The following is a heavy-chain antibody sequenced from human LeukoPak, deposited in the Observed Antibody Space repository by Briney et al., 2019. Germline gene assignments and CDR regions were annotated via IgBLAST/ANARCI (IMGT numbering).Heavy chain of an antibody. Sequence: GGSLRLSCAASGFTFSSYGMHWVRQAPGKLLEWVAVISYDGSNKYYADSVKGRFTISRDNSKNTLYLQMNSLRAEDTAVYYCAKEGGHRNWFDPWGQGTLVTVSS. D-gene: IGHD2-15*01. J-gene: IGHJ5*02. CDR1: GFTFSSYG. V-gene: IGHV3-30*18. CDR2: ISYDGSNK. CDR3: AKEGGHRNWFDP.